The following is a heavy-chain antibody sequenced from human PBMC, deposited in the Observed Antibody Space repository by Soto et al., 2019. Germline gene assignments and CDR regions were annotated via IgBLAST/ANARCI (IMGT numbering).Heavy chain of an antibody. J-gene: IGHJ6*02. CDR1: GGSISSGDYY. D-gene: IGHD4-17*01. CDR3: ATSEKLYGPYGMDG. Sequence: PSETLSLTCTVSGGSISSGDYYWSWIRQPPGKGLEWIGYIYYSGSTYYNPSLKSRVTISVDTSKNQFSLKLSSVTAADTAVYYCATSEKLYGPYGMDGWGHGTTLTV. V-gene: IGHV4-30-4*01. CDR2: IYYSGST.